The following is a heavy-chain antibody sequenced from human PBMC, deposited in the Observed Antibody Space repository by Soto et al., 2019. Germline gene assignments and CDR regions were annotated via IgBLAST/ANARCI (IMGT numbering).Heavy chain of an antibody. CDR3: TTDVVSSWYDPWFDP. D-gene: IGHD6-13*01. CDR1: GFTFSNAW. V-gene: IGHV3-15*01. CDR2: IKSKTDGGTT. J-gene: IGHJ5*02. Sequence: EVQLVESGGGLVKPGGSLRLSCAASGFTFSNAWMTWVRQAPGKGLEWVGRIKSKTDGGTTDYAAPVKGRFTISRDDSKNTLYLQMNSLKTEDTAVYYCTTDVVSSWYDPWFDPWGQGTLVTVSS.